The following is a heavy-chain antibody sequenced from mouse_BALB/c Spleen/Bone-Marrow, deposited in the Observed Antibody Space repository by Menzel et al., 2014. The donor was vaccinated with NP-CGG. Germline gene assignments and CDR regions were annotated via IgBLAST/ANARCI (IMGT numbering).Heavy chain of an antibody. Sequence: VQLKESGGGLVQPGGSRKLSRAASGFTFSSFGMHWVRQAPEKGLEWVAYISSGSSTIYYADTVMGRFTISRDNPKNTLFLQMTSLRSEDTAMYYCARSGSSSGYFDYWGQGTTPTVSS. J-gene: IGHJ2*01. CDR2: ISSGSSTI. CDR3: ARSGSSSGYFDY. V-gene: IGHV5-17*02. D-gene: IGHD1-1*01. CDR1: GFTFSSFG.